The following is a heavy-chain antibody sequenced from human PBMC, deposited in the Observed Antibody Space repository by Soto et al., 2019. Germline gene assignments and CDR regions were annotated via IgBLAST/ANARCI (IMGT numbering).Heavy chain of an antibody. CDR1: GFTFSDYY. V-gene: IGHV3-11*01. D-gene: IGHD6-25*01. Sequence: QMQLVQSGGGLVKPGGSLTLSCKASGFTFSDYYMIWVRQTPGKGLESLSYISDSGSTIYYAVSVRARFTIFRENAANAVYLQLDGLTDGHTVFYYCARGGSGWTRGGWLGPWGQGSLVTVSS. J-gene: IGHJ5*02. CDR3: ARGGSGWTRGGWLGP. CDR2: ISDSGSTI.